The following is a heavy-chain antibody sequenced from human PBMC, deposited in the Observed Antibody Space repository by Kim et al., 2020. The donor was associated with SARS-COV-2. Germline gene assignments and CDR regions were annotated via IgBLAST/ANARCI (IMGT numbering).Heavy chain of an antibody. Sequence: SKYYADAVKGRFTISRDNSKTTLYLQMNSLRAEDTAVYYCAKDLNGAFDIWGQGTMVTVSS. CDR3: AKDLNGAFDI. CDR2: SK. J-gene: IGHJ3*02. V-gene: IGHV3-23*01.